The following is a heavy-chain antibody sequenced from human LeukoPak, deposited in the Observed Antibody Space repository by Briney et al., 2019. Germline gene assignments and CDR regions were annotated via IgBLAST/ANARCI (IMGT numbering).Heavy chain of an antibody. CDR1: GGTFSSYA. D-gene: IGHD6-13*01. J-gene: IGHJ6*03. Sequence: ASVTVSCKASGGTFSSYAISWVRQAPGQGLEWMGGIIPIFGTANYAQEFQGRVTITADKSTSTAYMELSSLRSEDTAVYYCATHPSIAADYYYYYMDVWGTGTTVTVSS. CDR2: IIPIFGTA. CDR3: ATHPSIAADYYYYYMDV. V-gene: IGHV1-69*06.